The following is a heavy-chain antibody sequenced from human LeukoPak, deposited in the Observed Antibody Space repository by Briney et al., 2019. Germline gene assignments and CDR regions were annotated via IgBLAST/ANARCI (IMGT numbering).Heavy chain of an antibody. CDR2: INHSGST. CDR3: SRGRFQTTVDY. V-gene: IGHV4-34*01. CDR1: GGSFSGYY. J-gene: IGHJ4*02. D-gene: IGHD1-1*01. Sequence: SETLSLTCAVYGGSFSGYYWSWIRQPPGKGLEWIGEINHSGSTNYNPSLKSRVTISVDTSKNQFSLKLSSVTAADTAVYYCSRGRFQTTVDYWGQGTLVTVSS.